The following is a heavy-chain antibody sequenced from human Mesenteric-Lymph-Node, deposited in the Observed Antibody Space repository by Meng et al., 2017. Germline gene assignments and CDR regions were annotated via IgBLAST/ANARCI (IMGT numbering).Heavy chain of an antibody. CDR1: GYTFTSYA. CDR2: INTNTGNP. Sequence: QVQMVETGSELKKPGDSGKVSCKASGYTFTSYAMNWVRQAPGQGLEWMGWINTNTGNPTYAQGFTGRFVFSLDTSVSTAYLQFSSLKAEDTAVYYCAREGGWSNFDYWGQGTLVTVSS. V-gene: IGHV7-4-1*02. CDR3: AREGGWSNFDY. J-gene: IGHJ4*02. D-gene: IGHD6-19*01.